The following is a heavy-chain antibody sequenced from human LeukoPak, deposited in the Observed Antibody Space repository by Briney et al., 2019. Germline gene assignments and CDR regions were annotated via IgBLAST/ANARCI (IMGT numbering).Heavy chain of an antibody. CDR3: TRGQGLYF. Sequence: PGGSLRLSCTGSGFTFSDSTMTWFRQAPGRGPEWVGFVRRKTYGGAALYAASVKGRFIITRDDSTSTAYLQMNNLKIEDTGVYYCTRGQGLYFWGRGTLVTVSS. J-gene: IGHJ1*01. D-gene: IGHD2-8*01. V-gene: IGHV3-49*03. CDR2: VRRKTYGGAA. CDR1: GFTFSDST.